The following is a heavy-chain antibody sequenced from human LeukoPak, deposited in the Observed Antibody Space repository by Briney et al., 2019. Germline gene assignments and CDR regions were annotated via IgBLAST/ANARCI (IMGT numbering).Heavy chain of an antibody. J-gene: IGHJ6*03. CDR2: INSDGSST. V-gene: IGHV3-74*01. Sequence: GGSLRLSCAASGFTFRSYWMHWVRQAPGKGLVWVSRINSDGSSTSYADSVKGRFTISRDNAKNTLYLQMNSLRAEDTAVYYCARSDYYYYYMDVWGKGTTVTVSS. CDR1: GFTFRSYW. CDR3: ARSDYYYYYMDV.